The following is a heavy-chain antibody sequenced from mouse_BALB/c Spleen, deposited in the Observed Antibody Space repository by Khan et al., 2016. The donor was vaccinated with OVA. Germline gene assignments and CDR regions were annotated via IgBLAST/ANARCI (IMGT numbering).Heavy chain of an antibody. CDR3: KRGAGGSRFAY. CDR2: ISTYYGDV. V-gene: IGHV1S137*01. CDR1: GYTFTDFT. Sequence: VKLLESGAELVRPGVSVKISCKGSGYTFTDFTIHWVKQSHALSLEWIGVISTYYGDVTYNQKFKGKATMTVDKSSSPTYMELARLTSEDSAIFSCKRGAGGSRFAYWGQGTLVTGSA. J-gene: IGHJ3*01.